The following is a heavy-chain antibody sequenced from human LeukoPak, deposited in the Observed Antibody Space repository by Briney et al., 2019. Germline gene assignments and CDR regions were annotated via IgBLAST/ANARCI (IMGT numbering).Heavy chain of an antibody. CDR1: GFTFDDYG. CDR3: AKSSEAMVTPFDY. D-gene: IGHD5-18*01. CDR2: ISWNSGSI. Sequence: GGSLRLSCAASGFTFDDYGMHWVRQAPGKGLEWVAGISWNSGSIGYADSVKGRFTISRDNSKNTLYLQMNSLRAEDTAVYYCAKSSEAMVTPFDYWGQGTLVTVSS. J-gene: IGHJ4*02. V-gene: IGHV3-9*01.